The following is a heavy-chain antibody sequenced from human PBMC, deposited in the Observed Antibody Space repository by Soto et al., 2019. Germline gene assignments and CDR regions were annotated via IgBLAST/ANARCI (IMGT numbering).Heavy chain of an antibody. D-gene: IGHD3-9*01. CDR1: GFTFSSYS. CDR2: ISSSSSYI. J-gene: IGHJ6*03. Sequence: KLGGSLRLSCAASGFTFSSYSMNWVRQAPGKGLEWVSSISSSSSYIYYADSVKGRFTISRDNAKNSLYLQMNSLRAEDTAVYYCARDPPTYYDFLTQDPMTYYYYYYMDVWGKGTTVTVSS. CDR3: ARDPPTYYDFLTQDPMTYYYYYYMDV. V-gene: IGHV3-21*01.